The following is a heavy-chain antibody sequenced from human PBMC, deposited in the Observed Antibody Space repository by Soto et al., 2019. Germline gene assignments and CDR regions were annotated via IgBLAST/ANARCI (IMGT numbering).Heavy chain of an antibody. CDR3: TTDDIVVVTASYYYYGMDV. Sequence: PGGSLRLSCADSGFTFSNAWMSWVRQAPGKGLEWVGRIKSKTDGGTTDYAAPVKGRFTISRDDSKNTLYLQMNSLKTEDTAVYYCTTDDIVVVTASYYYYGMDVWGQGTTVTVSS. J-gene: IGHJ6*02. CDR2: IKSKTDGGTT. D-gene: IGHD2-21*02. V-gene: IGHV3-15*01. CDR1: GFTFSNAW.